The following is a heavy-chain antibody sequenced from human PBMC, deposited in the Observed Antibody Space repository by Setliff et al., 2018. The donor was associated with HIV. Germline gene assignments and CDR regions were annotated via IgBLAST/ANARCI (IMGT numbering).Heavy chain of an antibody. Sequence: PLETLSLTCTVSGGSISGYYWSWVRQPPEKRLELIGFIHYSGSSDYNPSLMSRITISVDMSRNQFSLVLSSVTAADTAVYYCARFQAWQLGRRGGYYYYMDVWGKGTTVTVSS. D-gene: IGHD1-1*01. J-gene: IGHJ6*03. CDR1: GGSISGYY. CDR3: ARFQAWQLGRRGGYYYYMDV. V-gene: IGHV4-59*01. CDR2: IHYSGSS.